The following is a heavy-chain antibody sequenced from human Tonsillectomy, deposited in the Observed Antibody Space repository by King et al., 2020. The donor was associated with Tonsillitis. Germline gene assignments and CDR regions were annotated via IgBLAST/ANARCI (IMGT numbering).Heavy chain of an antibody. D-gene: IGHD6-19*01. J-gene: IGHJ4*02. CDR1: GFTFSSYW. CDR2: IKQDGSEK. CDR3: ARETDTSGWSLDY. V-gene: IGHV3-7*01. Sequence: VQLVESGGGLVQPGGSLRLSCAASGFTFSSYWMSWVRQAPGKGLEWVANIKQDGSEKYYVDSVKGRFTISRDNAKNSLYLQMDSLRAEDTAVYYCARETDTSGWSLDYWGQGTLVTVSS.